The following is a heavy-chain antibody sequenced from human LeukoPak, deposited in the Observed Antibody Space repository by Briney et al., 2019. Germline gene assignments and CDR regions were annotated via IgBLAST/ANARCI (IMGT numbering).Heavy chain of an antibody. D-gene: IGHD5-24*01. CDR1: GFTFGDFF. J-gene: IGHJ4*02. CDR3: ARNTRDGYNYLDY. V-gene: IGHV3-11*03. Sequence: GGSLRLSCEASGFTFGDFFMNWIRQAPGRELEWISYISNSSPYADYADSVKGRFTISGDNAKNTLYLQMNSLRAEDTAVYYCARNTRDGYNYLDYWGQGTLVTVSS. CDR2: ISNSSPYA.